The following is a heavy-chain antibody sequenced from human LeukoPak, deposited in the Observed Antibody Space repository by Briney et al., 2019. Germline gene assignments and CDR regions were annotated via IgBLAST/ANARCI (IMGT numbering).Heavy chain of an antibody. J-gene: IGHJ4*02. CDR3: ARDLASSDYYGSGSLGY. CDR1: GFTFSSYA. Sequence: GGSLRLSCAASGFTFSSYAMHWVRQAPGKGLEWVAVISYDGSNKYYADSVKGRFTVSRDNSKNTLYLQMNSLRAEDTAVYYCARDLASSDYYGSGSLGYWGQGTLVTVSS. V-gene: IGHV3-30-3*01. CDR2: ISYDGSNK. D-gene: IGHD3-10*01.